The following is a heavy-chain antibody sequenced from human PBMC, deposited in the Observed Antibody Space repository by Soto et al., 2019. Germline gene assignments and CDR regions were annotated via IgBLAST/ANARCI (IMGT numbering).Heavy chain of an antibody. D-gene: IGHD2-2*02. J-gene: IGHJ5*02. CDR2: IYYSGST. CDR3: AVVPAAIGYFRFFDP. Sequence: PSETLSLTCTVSGGAIISGDYYWACIVERPGKGLEWIGYIYYSGSTYYNPSLKSRVTISVDTSKNQFSLKLSSVTAADTAVYYCAVVPAAIGYFRFFDPWGQGTLVTVSS. CDR1: GGAIISGDYY. V-gene: IGHV4-30-4*01.